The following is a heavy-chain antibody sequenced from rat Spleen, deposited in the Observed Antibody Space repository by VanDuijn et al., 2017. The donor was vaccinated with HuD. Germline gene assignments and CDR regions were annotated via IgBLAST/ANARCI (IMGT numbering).Heavy chain of an antibody. Sequence: EVRLVETGGGLVQPGRSLKLSCVASGFTFSNYWMYWIRQAPGKGLEWVSSIKTDGYSTHYADSVEGRFTISRDNAENTVYLQMNSLRSEDTATYYCARRGYGGVVDYWGQGVMVTVSS. CDR2: IKTDGYST. CDR3: ARRGYGGVVDY. D-gene: IGHD1-11*01. CDR1: GFTFSNYW. J-gene: IGHJ2*01. V-gene: IGHV5-58*01.